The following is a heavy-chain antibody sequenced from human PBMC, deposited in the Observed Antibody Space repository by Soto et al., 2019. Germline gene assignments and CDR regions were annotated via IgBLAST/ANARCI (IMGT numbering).Heavy chain of an antibody. CDR3: AREPGCSGGSCYSKGARFDY. Sequence: QVQLVQSGAEVKKPGSSVKVSCKASGGTFSSYTISWVRQAPGQGLEWMGRIIPILGIANYAQKFQGRVTITADKSTSTAYMELSSLRSEDTAVYYCAREPGCSGGSCYSKGARFDYWGQGTLVTVSS. CDR2: IIPILGIA. D-gene: IGHD2-15*01. V-gene: IGHV1-69*08. CDR1: GGTFSSYT. J-gene: IGHJ4*02.